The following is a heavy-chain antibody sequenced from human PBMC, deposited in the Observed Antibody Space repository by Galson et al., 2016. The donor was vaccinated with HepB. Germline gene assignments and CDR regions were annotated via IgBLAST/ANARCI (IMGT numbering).Heavy chain of an antibody. CDR2: ISDDGVSQ. V-gene: IGHV3-30-3*01. CDR1: GFTFSALA. D-gene: IGHD6-19*01. CDR3: TTSRGAV. Sequence: SLRLSCAASGFTFSALAMHWVRQAPGKGLEWVSLISDDGVSQFYADSVKGRFTISRDNSENTLYLQLSSLITDDSAVYYCTTSRGAVWGQGALVTVSS. J-gene: IGHJ4*02.